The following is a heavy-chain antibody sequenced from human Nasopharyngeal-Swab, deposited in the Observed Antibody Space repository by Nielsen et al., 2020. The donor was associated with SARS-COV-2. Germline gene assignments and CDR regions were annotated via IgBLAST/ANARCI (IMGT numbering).Heavy chain of an antibody. CDR3: ARGDDSSGYPYSHDY. D-gene: IGHD3-22*01. CDR1: GFTFSDYY. Sequence: GESLKISCAASGFTFSDYYMSWIRQAPGKGLEWVSYISSSGSTIYYADSVKGRFTISRDNSKNTLYLQMNSLRAEDTAVYYCARGDDSSGYPYSHDYWGQGTLVTVSS. J-gene: IGHJ4*02. V-gene: IGHV3-11*04. CDR2: ISSSGSTI.